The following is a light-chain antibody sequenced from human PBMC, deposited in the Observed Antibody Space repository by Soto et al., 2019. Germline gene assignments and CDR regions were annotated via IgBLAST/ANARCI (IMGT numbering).Light chain of an antibody. CDR1: QSISTY. CDR3: QQTYSAPPWT. Sequence: DIQMTQSPTSLSASVGDRVTISCRASQSISTYLHWYQQKPGKAPRLLISAASNVQSGVPPRFSGTGSGTDFILTISSLRPEDIATYYCQQTYSAPPWTFGQGTSVEIK. CDR2: AAS. J-gene: IGKJ1*01. V-gene: IGKV1-39*01.